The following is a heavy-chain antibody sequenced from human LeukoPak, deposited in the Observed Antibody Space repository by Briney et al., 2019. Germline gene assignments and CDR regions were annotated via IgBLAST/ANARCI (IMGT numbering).Heavy chain of an antibody. CDR2: LSAYNGNT. V-gene: IGHV1-18*04. D-gene: IGHD3-10*01. Sequence: ASVKVSCKASGYTFTNYGITWVRQAPGQGLEWMGWLSAYNGNTNYAQKFQGRVAMTTDTSTSTAYMEPRSLRSDDTAVYYCAREKPWGYGSGSDGMDVWGKGTTVTVSS. CDR1: GYTFTNYG. J-gene: IGHJ6*04. CDR3: AREKPWGYGSGSDGMDV.